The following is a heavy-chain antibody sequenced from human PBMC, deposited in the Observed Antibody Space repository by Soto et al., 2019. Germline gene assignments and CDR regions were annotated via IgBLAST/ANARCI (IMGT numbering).Heavy chain of an antibody. Sequence: GASQNFSCTACGYIFTCYRIGWVREMPEKRLERRGISYPGDSDTRYSPSIQGQVTISADKSISTAYLQWSSLKASDTAMYYCARRRDKPWRYSGYDFPYYFHYWGQGTLVTVSS. J-gene: IGHJ4*02. CDR3: ARRRDKPWRYSGYDFPYYFHY. CDR2: SYPGDSDT. V-gene: IGHV5-51*01. D-gene: IGHD5-12*01. CDR1: GYIFTCYR.